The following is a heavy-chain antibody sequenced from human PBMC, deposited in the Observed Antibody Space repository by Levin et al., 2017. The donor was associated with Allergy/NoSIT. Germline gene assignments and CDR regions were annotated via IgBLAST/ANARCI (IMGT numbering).Heavy chain of an antibody. CDR2: IDWDDDK. J-gene: IGHJ4*02. Sequence: QTLSLTCTFSGFSLSTSGMRVSWLRQPPGKALEWLARIDWDDDKFYSTSLKTRLTISKDTSKNQVVLTMTNMDPVDTATYYCARAYGSGSYYNVFDYWGQGTLVTVSS. CDR1: GFSLSTSGMR. V-gene: IGHV2-70*04. D-gene: IGHD3-10*01. CDR3: ARAYGSGSYYNVFDY.